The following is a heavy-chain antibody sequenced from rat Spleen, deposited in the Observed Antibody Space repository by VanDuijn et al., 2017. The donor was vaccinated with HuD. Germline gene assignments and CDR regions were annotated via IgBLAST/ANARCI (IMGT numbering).Heavy chain of an antibody. CDR1: GFTFSNYY. CDR2: IRHDGSST. V-gene: IGHV5-29*01. Sequence: EVQLVESGGGLVQPGRSLKLSCAASGFTFSNYYMAWVRQAPTKGLEWVATIRHDGSSTYYRDSVKGRFTISRDNAKRTLFLQMDSLRSEDTATYYCAREYRYSFDYWGQGVLVTVSS. J-gene: IGHJ2*01. CDR3: AREYRYSFDY. D-gene: IGHD1-5*01.